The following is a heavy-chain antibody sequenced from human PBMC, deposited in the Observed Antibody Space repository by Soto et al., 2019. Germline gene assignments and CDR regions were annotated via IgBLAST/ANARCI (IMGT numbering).Heavy chain of an antibody. Sequence: GSLRLSCAASGFTFSNAWMSWVRQAPGKGLEWVGRIKSKTDGGTTDYAAPVKGRFTISRDDSKNTLYLQMNSLKTEDTAVYYCTTSGRPGRRYYYYMDVWGKGTTVTVSS. D-gene: IGHD6-6*01. CDR2: IKSKTDGGTT. CDR1: GFTFSNAW. J-gene: IGHJ6*03. V-gene: IGHV3-15*01. CDR3: TTSGRPGRRYYYYMDV.